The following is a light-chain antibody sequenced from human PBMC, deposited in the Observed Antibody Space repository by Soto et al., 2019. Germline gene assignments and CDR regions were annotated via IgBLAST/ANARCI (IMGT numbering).Light chain of an antibody. CDR3: QQYHHGTPLT. CDR1: QRFGMN. Sequence: EIVMTQSPATLSVSPGERATLSCMASQRFGMNLAWYQQKPGEAPRLLIYCASTRATGIPARFSGSGSGTEFTLTYSSLQSEEFAIYSGQQYHHGTPLTFGGGTKVEIK. J-gene: IGKJ4*01. V-gene: IGKV3-15*01. CDR2: CAS.